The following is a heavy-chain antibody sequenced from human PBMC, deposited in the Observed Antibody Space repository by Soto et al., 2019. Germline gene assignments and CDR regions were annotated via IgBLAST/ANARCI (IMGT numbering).Heavy chain of an antibody. Sequence: EVQLLESGGGLVQPGGSLRLSCAASGFTFSSYAMSWVRQAPGKGLEWVSAISGSGGSTYYADSVKGRFTISRDNSKNTLYLQRNSLRAEDTAVYYCARLSGGSGDYYFDYWGQGTLVTVSS. CDR3: ARLSGGSGDYYFDY. D-gene: IGHD2-15*01. J-gene: IGHJ4*02. V-gene: IGHV3-23*01. CDR2: ISGSGGST. CDR1: GFTFSSYA.